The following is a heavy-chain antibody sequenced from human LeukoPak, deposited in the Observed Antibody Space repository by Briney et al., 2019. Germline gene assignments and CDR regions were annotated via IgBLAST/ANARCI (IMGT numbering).Heavy chain of an antibody. J-gene: IGHJ4*02. CDR1: GYTFTSYY. V-gene: IGHV1-46*01. D-gene: IGHD1-26*01. Sequence: ASVKVSCKASGYTFTSYYMHWVRQAPGQGLEWMGIINPSGGSTNYAQKLQGRVTMTTDTSTNTAYMELRSLRSDDTAVYYCARTSGSYYDYWGQGTLVTVSS. CDR2: INPSGGST. CDR3: ARTSGSYYDY.